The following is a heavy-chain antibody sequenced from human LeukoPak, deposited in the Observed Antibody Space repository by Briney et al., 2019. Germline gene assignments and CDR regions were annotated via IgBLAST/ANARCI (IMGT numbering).Heavy chain of an antibody. D-gene: IGHD4-17*01. Sequence: SETLSFTCTVSGGSVSSGSYYWSWMRQPPGKGLEWIGYIYYSGSTTYNPSLKSRVTISVDTSKNKFSLKLSSVTAADTAVYYCARVPISTTARGYFDYWGQGTLVTVSS. CDR2: IYYSGST. V-gene: IGHV4-61*01. J-gene: IGHJ4*02. CDR1: GGSVSSGSYY. CDR3: ARVPISTTARGYFDY.